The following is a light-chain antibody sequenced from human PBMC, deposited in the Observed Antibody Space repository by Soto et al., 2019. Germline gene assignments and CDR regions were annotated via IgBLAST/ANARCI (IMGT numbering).Light chain of an antibody. J-gene: IGLJ3*02. CDR2: RNN. CDR1: TSNLGSNF. CDR3: AAWDDSLSGVV. Sequence: QSVLTQPPSASGAPGQRVTISCSGSTSNLGSNFVYWYQQLPGAAPKLLISRNNDRPSGVPDRFSGSKSGTSASLAISGLRSEDDADYHCAAWDDSLSGVVFGGGTKLTVL. V-gene: IGLV1-47*01.